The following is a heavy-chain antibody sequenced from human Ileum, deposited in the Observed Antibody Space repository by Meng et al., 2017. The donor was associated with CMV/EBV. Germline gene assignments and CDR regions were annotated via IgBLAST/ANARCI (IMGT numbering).Heavy chain of an antibody. CDR3: ARSGSPPNGLFPEQGFDP. V-gene: IGHV3-53*01. D-gene: IGHD2-8*01. CDR2: IYVNGKT. Sequence: GGSLRLSCTASGFSVGSNYMTWIRQAPERGLEWVSVIYVNGKTQYADSVKGRFTISRDSSMNTLYLQMNSLRVEDTAIYYCARSGSPPNGLFPEQGFDPWDQGTLVTVSS. J-gene: IGHJ5*02. CDR1: GFSVGSNY.